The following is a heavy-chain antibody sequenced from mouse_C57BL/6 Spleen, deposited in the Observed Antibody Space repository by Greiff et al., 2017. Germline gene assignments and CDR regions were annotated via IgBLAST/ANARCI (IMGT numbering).Heavy chain of an antibody. V-gene: IGHV14-4*01. CDR3: TTKAITTVVDGY. CDR1: GFNIKDDY. J-gene: IGHJ2*01. CDR2: IDPENGDT. Sequence: VQLQQSGAELVRPGASVKLSCTASGFNIKDDYMHWVKQRPEQGLEWIGWIDPENGDTEYASKFQGKATITADTSSNTAYLQRSSLTSEDTAVYYCTTKAITTVVDGYWGQGTTLTVSS. D-gene: IGHD1-1*01.